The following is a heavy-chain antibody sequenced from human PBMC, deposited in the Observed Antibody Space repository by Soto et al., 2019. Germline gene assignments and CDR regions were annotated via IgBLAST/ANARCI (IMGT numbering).Heavy chain of an antibody. J-gene: IGHJ5*02. CDR1: GDSVSSNIAA. Sequence: SQTLSLTCAISGDSVSSNIAAWNWIRQSPSRGLEWLGRTYYRSKWYNDYAVSVKSRITINPDTSKNQFSLQLNSVTPEDTVLFYCARDEVAAAGTGLSSWFDPWGQGTLVTVSS. CDR3: ARDEVAAAGTGLSSWFDP. D-gene: IGHD6-13*01. V-gene: IGHV6-1*01. CDR2: TYYRSKWYN.